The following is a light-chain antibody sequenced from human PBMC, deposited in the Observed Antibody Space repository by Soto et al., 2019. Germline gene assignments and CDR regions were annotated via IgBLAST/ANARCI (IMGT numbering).Light chain of an antibody. Sequence: DIQMTQSPSTLSASVGDRVTITCRARQSISYWLAWYQQKPGKAPKLLIYDASSLESGFPSRFSGSRSVTEFTLTISSLQPDDFATYYCQQYHSYPINFGGGTEVEIK. J-gene: IGKJ4*01. CDR1: QSISYW. CDR2: DAS. CDR3: QQYHSYPIN. V-gene: IGKV1-5*01.